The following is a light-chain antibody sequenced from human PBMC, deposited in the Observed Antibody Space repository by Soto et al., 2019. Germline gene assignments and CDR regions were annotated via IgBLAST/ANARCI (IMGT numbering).Light chain of an antibody. CDR2: GAS. Sequence: EIVLTQSPGTLSLSPGERATLSCRASQSVSSSYLAWYQQKPGQAPRLVIHGASSRATGIPDRFSGSGSGTDFTLTISRLEPEDFAVYYCQQYGGSSWTFGQGTKVDIK. CDR3: QQYGGSSWT. CDR1: QSVSSSY. J-gene: IGKJ1*01. V-gene: IGKV3-20*01.